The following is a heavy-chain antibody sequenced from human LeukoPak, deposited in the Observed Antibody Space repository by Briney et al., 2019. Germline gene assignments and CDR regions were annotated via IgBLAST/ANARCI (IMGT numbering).Heavy chain of an antibody. CDR3: ATGAGCGY. Sequence: PGGSLRLSCAASGFTFSSYWMTWVRQAPGKGLEWVANIKQDGSERNYVDSDKGRFTIPRDNAKNSLYLQMNTLRDEDTAVYYCATGAGCGYWGQGTLVTVSS. CDR1: GFTFSSYW. CDR2: IKQDGSER. V-gene: IGHV3-7*03. J-gene: IGHJ4*02. D-gene: IGHD6-19*01.